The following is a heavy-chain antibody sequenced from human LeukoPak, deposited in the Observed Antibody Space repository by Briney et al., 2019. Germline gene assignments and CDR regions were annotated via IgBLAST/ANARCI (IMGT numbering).Heavy chain of an antibody. V-gene: IGHV3-48*01. CDR2: ITSSGSTI. J-gene: IGHJ4*02. Sequence: GGSLRLSCTASGFTFGDYAMSWVRQAPGKGLEWLSYITSSGSTIYYADSVKGRFTISRDNSKNTLYLQMNSLRAEDTAVYYCAREKQWLVPDYWGQGTLVTVSS. CDR1: GFTFGDYA. CDR3: AREKQWLVPDY. D-gene: IGHD6-19*01.